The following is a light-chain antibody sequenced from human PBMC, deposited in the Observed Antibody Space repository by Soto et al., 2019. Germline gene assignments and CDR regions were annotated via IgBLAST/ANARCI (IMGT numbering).Light chain of an antibody. CDR2: DAS. CDR1: QDISNY. J-gene: IGKJ5*01. Sequence: IQMTQSPSSLSASVGDRVTITCQASQDISNYLNWYQQKLGKAPKLLIYDASNLETGVPSRFSGSGSGTDFTFTISSLQPEDFATYYCQQYDNYPITFGQGTRLEIK. V-gene: IGKV1-33*01. CDR3: QQYDNYPIT.